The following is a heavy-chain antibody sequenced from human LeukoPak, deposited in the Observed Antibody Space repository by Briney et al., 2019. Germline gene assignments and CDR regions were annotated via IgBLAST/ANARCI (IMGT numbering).Heavy chain of an antibody. D-gene: IGHD6-13*01. CDR1: GFSFTIYA. CDR2: ISPGGDTI. V-gene: IGHV3-23*01. CDR3: ARDLSSSWALDY. J-gene: IGHJ4*02. Sequence: DPGGSLRLSCAASGFSFTIYAMSWVRQAPGKGLEWVSAISPGGDTIYYLDSVKGRFTISRDNSKNTLYLQMNSLRTEDTAIYYCARDLSSSWALDYWGQGTLVTVSS.